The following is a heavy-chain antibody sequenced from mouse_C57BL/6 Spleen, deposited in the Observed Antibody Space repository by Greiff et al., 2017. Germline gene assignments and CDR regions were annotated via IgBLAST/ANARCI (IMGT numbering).Heavy chain of an antibody. D-gene: IGHD1-1*01. CDR3: AGGGKYGSSYWYFDV. CDR1: GFTFSDYG. J-gene: IGHJ1*03. V-gene: IGHV5-17*01. CDR2: ISSGSSTI. Sequence: EVHLVESGGGLVKPGGSLKLSCAASGFTFSDYGMHWVRQAPEKGLEWVAYISSGSSTIYYADTVKGRFTISRDNAKNTLFLQMTSLRSEDTAMYYCAGGGKYGSSYWYFDVWGTGTTVTVSS.